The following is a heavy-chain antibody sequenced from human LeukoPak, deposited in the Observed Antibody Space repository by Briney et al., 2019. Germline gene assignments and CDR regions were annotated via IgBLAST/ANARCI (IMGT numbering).Heavy chain of an antibody. CDR3: AKSGRRYYDSSGYYDSDFDY. CDR2: IYHTGKS. V-gene: IGHV4-38-2*02. J-gene: IGHJ4*02. Sequence: SETLSLTCSVSGYSISSGYYWDWIRQPPGKGLEWIASIYHTGKSYYNPSLKSRVTISVDTSKNQFSLKLSSVTAADTAVYYCAKSGRRYYDSSGYYDSDFDYWGQGTLVTVSS. CDR1: GYSISSGYY. D-gene: IGHD3-22*01.